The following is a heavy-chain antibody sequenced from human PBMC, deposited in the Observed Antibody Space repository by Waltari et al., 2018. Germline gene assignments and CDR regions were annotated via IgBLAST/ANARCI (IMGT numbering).Heavy chain of an antibody. Sequence: QVQLQESGSGRVKPSETLSLTCTVSGGSISGYYWSWIRQPPGKGLEWIGYIYSSGDNNYNPSLRTRLTISLGASQRQFSLKLTYVTAADTAVYYCARSPPSWSYYFDYWGQGSLVTVSS. CDR2: IYSSGDN. V-gene: IGHV4-59*01. CDR1: GGSISGYY. D-gene: IGHD2-8*02. J-gene: IGHJ4*02. CDR3: ARSPPSWSYYFDY.